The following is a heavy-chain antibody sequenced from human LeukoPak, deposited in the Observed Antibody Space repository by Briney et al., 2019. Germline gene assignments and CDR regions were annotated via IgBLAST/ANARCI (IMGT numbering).Heavy chain of an antibody. V-gene: IGHV5-51*01. CDR3: ARPSYYYTSGSYYRTDQPDY. D-gene: IGHD3-10*01. CDR2: IYSGDSDT. CDR1: GYSFTYHC. J-gene: IGHJ4*02. Sequence: AAALHISCQGSGYSFTYHCIGWLRPTPRKGLEWMGIIYSGDSDTKYSPSFQGQVTISAEKSIRTAYLQWSSLQASDTAMYYCARPSYYYTSGSYYRTDQPDYGGQGTLVTVSS.